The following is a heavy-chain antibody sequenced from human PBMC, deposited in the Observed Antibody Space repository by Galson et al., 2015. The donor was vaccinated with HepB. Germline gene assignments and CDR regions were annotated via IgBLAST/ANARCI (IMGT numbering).Heavy chain of an antibody. J-gene: IGHJ3*02. CDR3: ASTTSLDIAVAGTGSAFDI. V-gene: IGHV3-21*01. Sequence: SLRLSCAASGFTFSSYSMNWVRQAPGKGLEWVSSISSSSSYIYYADSVKGRFTISRDNAKNSLYLQMNSLRAEDTAVYYCASTTSLDIAVAGTGSAFDIWGQGTMVTVSS. CDR1: GFTFSSYS. CDR2: ISSSSSYI. D-gene: IGHD6-19*01.